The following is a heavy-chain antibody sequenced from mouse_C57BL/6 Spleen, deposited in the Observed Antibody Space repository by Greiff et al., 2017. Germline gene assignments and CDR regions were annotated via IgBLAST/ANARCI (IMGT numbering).Heavy chain of an antibody. D-gene: IGHD1-1*01. J-gene: IGHJ4*01. CDR1: GYTFTDYE. CDR2: IDPETGGT. V-gene: IGHV1-15*01. Sequence: VQLQQSGAELVRPGASVTLSCKASGYTFTDYEMHWVKQTPVHGLEWIGAIDPETGGTAYNQKFKGKAILTADKSSSTAYMELRSLTSEDSAVYYCTRSGSSYEDAMDYWGQGTSVTVSS. CDR3: TRSGSSYEDAMDY.